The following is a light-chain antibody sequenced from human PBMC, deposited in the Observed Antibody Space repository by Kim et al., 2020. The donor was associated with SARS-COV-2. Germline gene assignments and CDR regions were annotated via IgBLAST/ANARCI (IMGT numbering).Light chain of an antibody. CDR1: SGDVGGYNH. CDR3: SSYAGTYRLI. CDR2: DVS. J-gene: IGLJ2*01. V-gene: IGLV2-11*01. Sequence: GSSVTISCTGTSGDVGGYNHVSWHQQHPGKAPKLVIFDVSQRTAGVPDRFSASKSGNTASLTISGLQAEDEADYYCSSYAGTYRLIFGGGTQLTVL.